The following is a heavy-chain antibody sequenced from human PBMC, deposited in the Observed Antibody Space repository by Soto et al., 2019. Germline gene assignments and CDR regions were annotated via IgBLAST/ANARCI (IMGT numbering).Heavy chain of an antibody. V-gene: IGHV4-38-2*01. CDR1: GYSISNDYY. CDR3: AREARTLDWYFDL. CDR2: LYHGGST. D-gene: IGHD6-6*01. Sequence: LSLTCAVSGYSISNDYYWAWIRQPPGKGLEWLGSLYHGGSTYYNPSLKSRVTISGDTSKNQFSLKVDSVTAAETAVYFCAREARTLDWYFDLWGRGTLVTVSS. J-gene: IGHJ2*01.